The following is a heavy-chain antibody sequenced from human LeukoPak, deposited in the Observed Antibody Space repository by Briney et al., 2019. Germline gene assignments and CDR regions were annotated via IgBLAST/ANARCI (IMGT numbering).Heavy chain of an antibody. Sequence: EASVKVSCKASGGTFSSYAISWVRQAPGQGLEWMGRIIPTFGTANYAQKFQGRVTITTDESTSTAYMELSSLRSEDTAVYYCARELGYCTNGVCQDWYFDLWGRGTLVTVSS. D-gene: IGHD2-8*01. V-gene: IGHV1-69*05. J-gene: IGHJ2*01. CDR1: GGTFSSYA. CDR3: ARELGYCTNGVCQDWYFDL. CDR2: IIPTFGTA.